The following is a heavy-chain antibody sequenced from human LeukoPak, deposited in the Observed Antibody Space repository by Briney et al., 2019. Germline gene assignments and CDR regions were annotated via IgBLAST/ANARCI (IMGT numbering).Heavy chain of an antibody. CDR3: ARCGYQLLYPASYMDV. CDR1: GYTLTELS. V-gene: IGHV1-24*01. Sequence: ASVKVSCKVSGYTLTELSMHWVRQAPGKGLEWMGGFDPEDGETIYAQKFQGRVTMTEDTSTSTAYMELRSLRSDDTAVYYCARCGYQLLYPASYMDVWGKGTTVTVSS. CDR2: FDPEDGET. D-gene: IGHD2-2*02. J-gene: IGHJ6*03.